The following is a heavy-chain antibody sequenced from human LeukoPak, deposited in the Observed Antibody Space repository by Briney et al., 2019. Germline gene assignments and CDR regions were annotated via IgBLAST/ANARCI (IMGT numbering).Heavy chain of an antibody. CDR3: ARDRGGTVLRFLEWLLKN. D-gene: IGHD3-3*01. CDR2: SNPNSGGT. J-gene: IGHJ4*02. Sequence: ASVTVSFTASGYTVTIYYMHWVRQAPGPGQGWMGWSNPNSGGTNYAQKFQGRVTMPRDTSISTAYMELSRLRSDDTAVYYCARDRGGTVLRFLEWLLKNWGQGTLVTVSS. CDR1: GYTVTIYY. V-gene: IGHV1-2*02.